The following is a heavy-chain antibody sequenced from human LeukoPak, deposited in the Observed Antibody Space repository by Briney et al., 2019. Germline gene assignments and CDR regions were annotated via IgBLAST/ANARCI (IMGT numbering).Heavy chain of an antibody. D-gene: IGHD6-13*01. V-gene: IGHV3-7*01. J-gene: IGHJ4*02. CDR1: GFTYSSYW. CDR2: IKQDGSEK. Sequence: GGSLRLSCAASGFTYSSYWMSWVRQAPGKGLEWVANIKQDGSEKYYVDSVKGRFTISRDNAKNSLYLQMNSLRAEDTAVYYCASIAAAGTEEFDYWGQGTLVTVSS. CDR3: ASIAAAGTEEFDY.